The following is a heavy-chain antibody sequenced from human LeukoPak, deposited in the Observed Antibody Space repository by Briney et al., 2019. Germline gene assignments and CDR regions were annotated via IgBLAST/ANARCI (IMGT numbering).Heavy chain of an antibody. Sequence: PSETLSLTCAVYGGSFNGYYWSWIRQPPGKGLEWIGEINHSGSTNYNPSLKSRVTISVDTSKNQFSLKLSSVTAADTAVYYCARGLYSSSSRYGIDYWGQGTLVTVSS. J-gene: IGHJ4*02. V-gene: IGHV4-34*01. D-gene: IGHD6-6*01. CDR2: INHSGST. CDR1: GGSFNGYY. CDR3: ARGLYSSSSRYGIDY.